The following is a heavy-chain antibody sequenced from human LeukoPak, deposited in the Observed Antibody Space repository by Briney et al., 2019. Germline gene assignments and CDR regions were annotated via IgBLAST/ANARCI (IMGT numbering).Heavy chain of an antibody. V-gene: IGHV3-20*04. J-gene: IGHJ4*02. CDR3: AREPPIYCGGDCSVN. Sequence: GGSLRLSCAASGFTFDDYGMSWVHQAPGKGLEWVSGINWNGGSTGYADSVKGRFTISRDNAKNSLYLQMNSLRAEDTALYYCAREPPIYCGGDCSVNWGQGTLVTVSS. D-gene: IGHD2-21*02. CDR2: INWNGGST. CDR1: GFTFDDYG.